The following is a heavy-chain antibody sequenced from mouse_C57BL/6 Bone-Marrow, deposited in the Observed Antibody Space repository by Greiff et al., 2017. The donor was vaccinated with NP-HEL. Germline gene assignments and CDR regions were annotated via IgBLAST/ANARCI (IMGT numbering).Heavy chain of an antibody. V-gene: IGHV1-7*01. Sequence: VQLQQSGAELAKPGASVKLSCKASGYTFTSYWMHWVKQRPGQGLEWIGYINPSSGYTNYNQKFKDKATLTADKSSNTAYMQLSSLTYKDSAVYYCARDRYSNFLPLDYWGQGTTLTVSS. CDR2: INPSSGYT. D-gene: IGHD2-5*01. J-gene: IGHJ2*01. CDR1: GYTFTSYW. CDR3: ARDRYSNFLPLDY.